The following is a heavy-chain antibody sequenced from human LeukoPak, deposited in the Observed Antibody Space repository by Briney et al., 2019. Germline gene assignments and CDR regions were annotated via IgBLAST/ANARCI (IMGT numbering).Heavy chain of an antibody. V-gene: IGHV3-23*01. CDR1: GFTFSSYA. CDR2: ISGSGGST. CDR3: AKDQSSRYYYGGGDP. D-gene: IGHD3-10*01. J-gene: IGHJ5*02. Sequence: GGPLRLCCAAAGFTFSSYAMSGVRQAPEEGVEWVSAISGSGGSTYYADSVKGRFTISRDNSKNTLYLQMNSMRAEDAAVYYWAKDQSSRYYYGGGDPWGKGTMVTVSS.